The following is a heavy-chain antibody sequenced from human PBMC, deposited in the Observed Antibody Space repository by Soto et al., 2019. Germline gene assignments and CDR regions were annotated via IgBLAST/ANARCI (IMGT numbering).Heavy chain of an antibody. Sequence: PSETLSLTCTVSGGSISNYYWSWIRQPPGKGLEWIGYLYYSGNTYYNPSLKSRVTISVDTSKSQFSLKPSSVTAADTAVYYCARHSSSARGWFDPWGQGTLVTVSS. D-gene: IGHD2-2*01. CDR2: LYYSGNT. CDR3: ARHSSSARGWFDP. V-gene: IGHV4-59*01. J-gene: IGHJ5*02. CDR1: GGSISNYY.